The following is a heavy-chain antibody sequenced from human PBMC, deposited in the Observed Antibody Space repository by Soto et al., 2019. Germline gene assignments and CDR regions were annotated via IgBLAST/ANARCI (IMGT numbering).Heavy chain of an antibody. CDR2: ISYDGSDK. D-gene: IGHD1-7*01. CDR3: ARCWNYLSAFDL. J-gene: IGHJ3*01. V-gene: IGHV3-30-3*01. Sequence: QVLLVESGGGVVQPGRSLRLSCAASGFIFSSYVMHWVRQAPGKGLEWVALISYDGSDKYYADSVKGRFTIYRDNSKNTLYLQVNSLRAEATAVYYCARCWNYLSAFDLWGQGTMVTVSS. CDR1: GFIFSSYV.